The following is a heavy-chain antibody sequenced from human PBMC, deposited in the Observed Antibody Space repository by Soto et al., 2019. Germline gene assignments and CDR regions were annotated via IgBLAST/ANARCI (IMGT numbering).Heavy chain of an antibody. CDR3: ARQDDEYSSSIPGY. CDR1: GSTFTSHW. D-gene: IGHD6-6*01. Sequence: GESLKISCKGSGSTFTSHWIGWVRQMPGKGLEWMGIIYPGDSDTRYSPSFQGHVTISADKSISTAYLQGSSLKASDTAMYYCARQDDEYSSSIPGYWGQGTLVTVSS. CDR2: IYPGDSDT. J-gene: IGHJ4*02. V-gene: IGHV5-51*01.